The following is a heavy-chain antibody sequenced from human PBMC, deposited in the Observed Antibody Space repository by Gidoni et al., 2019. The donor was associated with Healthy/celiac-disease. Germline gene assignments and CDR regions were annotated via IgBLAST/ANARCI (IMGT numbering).Heavy chain of an antibody. CDR2: IRSKAYGGTT. Sequence: EVQLVESGGGLVKPGRSLRLSCTASGFTFGDYAMSWFRQAPGKGLEGVGFIRSKAYGGTTEYAASVKGRFTISRDDSKSIAYLQMNSLKTEDTAVYYCTRDGETGDYYYYYMDVWGKGTTVTVSS. CDR1: GFTFGDYA. J-gene: IGHJ6*03. D-gene: IGHD3-10*01. CDR3: TRDGETGDYYYYYMDV. V-gene: IGHV3-49*05.